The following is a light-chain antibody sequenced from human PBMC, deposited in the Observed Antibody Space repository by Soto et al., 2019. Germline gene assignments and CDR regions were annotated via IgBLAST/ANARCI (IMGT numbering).Light chain of an antibody. Sequence: QSALTQPASVSGSPGQSITISCTGTSSDVAGYNYVSWYQQHPGKAPKLMTYDVSNRPSGVSNRFSGSKSGNTASLTISGLQAEDEADYYCSSYTSSSPYVFGTGTKLTVL. CDR2: DVS. J-gene: IGLJ1*01. CDR1: SSDVAGYNY. V-gene: IGLV2-14*01. CDR3: SSYTSSSPYV.